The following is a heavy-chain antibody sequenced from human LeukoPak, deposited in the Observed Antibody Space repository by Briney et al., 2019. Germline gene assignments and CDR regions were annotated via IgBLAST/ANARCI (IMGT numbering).Heavy chain of an antibody. J-gene: IGHJ4*02. CDR3: RRKNGPFCLFAQ. CDR1: GGSIDITNY. V-gene: IGHV4-4*02. Sequence: SETLSLTCGVSGGSIDITNYWSWVRQAPGKGLEWIGEISHGGTTNYNPSLRSRVAMSLDRANNQFSLSLTSVTAADTAVYYCRRKNGPFCLFAQGGQGALATVSS. D-gene: IGHD3-3*01. CDR2: ISHGGTT.